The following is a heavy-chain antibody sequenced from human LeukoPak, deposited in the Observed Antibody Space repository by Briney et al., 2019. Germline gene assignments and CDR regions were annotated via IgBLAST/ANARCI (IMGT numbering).Heavy chain of an antibody. CDR1: GGTFSSYA. D-gene: IGHD4-23*01. Sequence: SVKVSCKASGGTFSSYAISWVRQAPGQGLEWMGGIIPIFGTANCAQKFQGRVTITADKSTSTAYMELSSLRSEDTAVYYCARDSGTTVVTPDWYFDLWGRGTLVTVSS. CDR3: ARDSGTTVVTPDWYFDL. J-gene: IGHJ2*01. V-gene: IGHV1-69*06. CDR2: IIPIFGTA.